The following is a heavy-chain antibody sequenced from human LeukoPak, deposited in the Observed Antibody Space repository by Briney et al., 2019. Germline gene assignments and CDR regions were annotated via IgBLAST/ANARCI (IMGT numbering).Heavy chain of an antibody. Sequence: PGGSLRLSCAASGFTFRSYWMHWVRQAPGKGLVWVSRMNSDGSSTTYADSVKGRFTISRDNAKNSLYLQMNSLRAEDTAVYYCARVQGWLRPVDYWGQGTLVTVS. D-gene: IGHD5-12*01. CDR3: ARVQGWLRPVDY. J-gene: IGHJ4*02. CDR1: GFTFRSYW. V-gene: IGHV3-74*01. CDR2: MNSDGSST.